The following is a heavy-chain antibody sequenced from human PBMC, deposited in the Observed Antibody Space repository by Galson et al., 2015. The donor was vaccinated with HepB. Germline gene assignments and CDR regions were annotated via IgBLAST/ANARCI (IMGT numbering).Heavy chain of an antibody. D-gene: IGHD2-8*01. CDR1: GYKFPTYW. CDR3: ARPFDCTNGGCPGFDY. J-gene: IGHJ4*02. V-gene: IGHV5-51*01. CDR2: IYANDSDT. Sequence: QSGAEVKKPGESLKIPCKGSGYKFPTYWIGWVRQMPGKGLEWMGMIYANDSDTRYSPSFEGQVTISVDKSINTAYLQWSSLKASDSAMYYCARPFDCTNGGCPGFDYWGQGTLVPVSS.